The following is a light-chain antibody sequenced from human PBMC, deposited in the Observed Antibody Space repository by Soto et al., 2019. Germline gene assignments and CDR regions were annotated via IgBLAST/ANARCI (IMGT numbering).Light chain of an antibody. CDR3: QQRSNWPRGYT. J-gene: IGKJ2*01. V-gene: IGKV3-11*01. Sequence: EIVLTQSPATLSLSPGERATLSCRASQSVSSYLAWYQQKPGQAPRLLIYDAPNSTTGIPARFSGSGSGTDFALTISSLEPEDFAVYYCQQRSNWPRGYTFGQGTKLEIK. CDR1: QSVSSY. CDR2: DAP.